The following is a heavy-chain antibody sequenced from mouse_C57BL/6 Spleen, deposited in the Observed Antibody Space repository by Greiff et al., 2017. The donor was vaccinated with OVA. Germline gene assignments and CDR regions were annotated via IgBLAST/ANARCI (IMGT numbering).Heavy chain of an antibody. Sequence: VKLVESGPELVKPGASVKISCKASGYAFSSSWMNWVKQRPGKGLEWIGRIYPGDGDTNYNGKFKGKATLTADKSSSTAYMQLSSLTSEDSAVYFCARSLPLYAMDYWGQGTSVTVSS. CDR3: ARSLPLYAMDY. V-gene: IGHV1-82*01. D-gene: IGHD6-1*01. J-gene: IGHJ4*01. CDR2: IYPGDGDT. CDR1: GYAFSSSW.